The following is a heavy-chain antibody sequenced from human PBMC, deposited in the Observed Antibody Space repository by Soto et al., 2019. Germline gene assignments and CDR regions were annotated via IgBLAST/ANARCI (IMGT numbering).Heavy chain of an antibody. CDR2: IYSGGST. CDR3: ARGNLGYCSGGSCANRVSDY. J-gene: IGHJ4*02. D-gene: IGHD2-15*01. Sequence: QPGGSLRLSCAAPGFTGSSNYMSWVRQAPGKGLEWVSVIYSGGSTYYADSVKGRFTISRDNYKNTLYLQMNSLRAEDTAVYYCARGNLGYCSGGSCANRVSDYWGQGTLVPVSP. CDR1: GFTGSSNY. V-gene: IGHV3-53*01.